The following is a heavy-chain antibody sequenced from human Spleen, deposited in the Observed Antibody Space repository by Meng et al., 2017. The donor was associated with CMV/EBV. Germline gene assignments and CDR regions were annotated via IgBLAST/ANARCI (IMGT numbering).Heavy chain of an antibody. CDR2: IYWNDDK. D-gene: IGHD6-13*01. J-gene: IGHJ4*02. Sequence: LSTSGVGVGWIRQPPGKALEWLALIYWNDDKRYSPSLKSRLTITKDTSKNQVVLTMTNMDPVDTGTYYCAHSPAVALSSTWYGLDYWGQGTLVTVSS. CDR1: LSTSGVG. CDR3: AHSPAVALSSTWYGLDY. V-gene: IGHV2-5*01.